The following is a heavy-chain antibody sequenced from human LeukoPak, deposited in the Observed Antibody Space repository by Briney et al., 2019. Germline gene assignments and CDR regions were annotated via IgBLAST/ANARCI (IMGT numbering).Heavy chain of an antibody. V-gene: IGHV4-39*01. D-gene: IGHD6-6*01. CDR2: IYYSGST. CDR3: AKPHSSLSHFYDC. Sequence: SETLSLTCTVSGGSISSSSYYWGWIRQPPGKGLEWIGSIYYSGSTYYNPSLKSRVTISVDTSKNQFSLKLNSVTAADTAVYYCAKPHSSLSHFYDCWGQGTLVTVSS. J-gene: IGHJ4*02. CDR1: GGSISSSSYY.